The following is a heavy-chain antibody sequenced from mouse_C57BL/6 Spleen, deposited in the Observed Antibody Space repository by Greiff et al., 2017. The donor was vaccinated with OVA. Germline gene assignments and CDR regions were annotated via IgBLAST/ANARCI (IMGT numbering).Heavy chain of an antibody. CDR1: GFTFSSYA. CDR3: AREERIYYGNYGGAMDY. V-gene: IGHV5-4*01. CDR2: ISDGGSYT. J-gene: IGHJ4*01. D-gene: IGHD2-1*01. Sequence: EVMLVESGGGLVKPGGSLKLSCAASGFTFSSYAMSWVRQTPEKRLEWVATISDGGSYTYYPDNVKGRFTISRDNAKNNLYLQMSHLKSEDTAMYYCAREERIYYGNYGGAMDYWGQGTSVTVSS.